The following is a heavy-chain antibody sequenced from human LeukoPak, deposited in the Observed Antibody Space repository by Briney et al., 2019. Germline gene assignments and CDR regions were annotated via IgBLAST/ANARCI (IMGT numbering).Heavy chain of an antibody. J-gene: IGHJ5*02. V-gene: IGHV5-51*01. Sequence: GESLKISCKGSGYSFTNYWIGWVRQMPGKGLEWMGIIYPGDSDTRYSPSFQGQVTISADKSISTAYLQWSTLKASDTAMYYCATSQGYCSSSSCYGFDPWGQGTLVTVSS. D-gene: IGHD2-2*01. CDR2: IYPGDSDT. CDR1: GYSFTNYW. CDR3: ATSQGYCSSSSCYGFDP.